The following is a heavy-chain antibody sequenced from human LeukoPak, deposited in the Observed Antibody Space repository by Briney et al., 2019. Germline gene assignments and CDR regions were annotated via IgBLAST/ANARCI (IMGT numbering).Heavy chain of an antibody. Sequence: PSETLSLTCTVSGGSIRSYYWSWIRQPAGKALEWIGRIYTSGSTNYNPSLKSPVTMSVDTSKNQFSLKLSSVTAADTAVYYCARDRRWKLRDAFDIWGQGTMVTVSS. CDR1: GGSIRSYY. CDR2: IYTSGST. D-gene: IGHD1-26*01. CDR3: ARDRRWKLRDAFDI. V-gene: IGHV4-4*07. J-gene: IGHJ3*02.